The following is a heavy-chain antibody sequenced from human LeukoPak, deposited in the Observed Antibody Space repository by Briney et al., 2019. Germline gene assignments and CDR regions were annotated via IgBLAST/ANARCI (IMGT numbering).Heavy chain of an antibody. J-gene: IGHJ4*02. V-gene: IGHV3-66*01. D-gene: IGHD3-9*01. CDR3: ARDRLHYDSLTGYPAD. CDR1: GFTFNSNY. Sequence: GGSLRLSCADSGFTFNSNYMRWVRQAPGKGLEWVSVIYSGGSTHYSDAVKGRFTISRDNSKNTMYLQMNSLRAEDTAVYYCARDRLHYDSLTGYPADWGQGTLVTVSS. CDR2: IYSGGST.